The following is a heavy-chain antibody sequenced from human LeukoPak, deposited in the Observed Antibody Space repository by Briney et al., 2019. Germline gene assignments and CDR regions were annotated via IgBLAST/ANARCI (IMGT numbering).Heavy chain of an antibody. J-gene: IGHJ3*02. CDR2: IYYSGST. V-gene: IGHV4-59*01. D-gene: IGHD1-26*01. CDR3: ARYIVSYPHDAFDI. CDR1: GGSISSYY. Sequence: PSETLSLTCTVSGGSISSYYWSWIRQPPGKGLEWIGYIYYSGSTSYNPSLKSRVTISVDTSKKQFSLELSSVTAADTAFYYCARYIVSYPHDAFDIWGQGTRVTVSS.